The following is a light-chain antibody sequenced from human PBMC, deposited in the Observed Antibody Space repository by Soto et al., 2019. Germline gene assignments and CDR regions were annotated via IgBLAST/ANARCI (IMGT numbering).Light chain of an antibody. CDR1: QSSTET. Sequence: IVMTQSPATLFLSPRERATLSXRASQSSTETLTWYQQKPGXAPRXXXYGXSTRATGIPARFSGSGSGTEFTLTISSLQSEDFEIYYCQQYNKWPSTFGQGTRLEIK. V-gene: IGKV3-15*01. J-gene: IGKJ5*01. CDR3: QQYNKWPST. CDR2: GXS.